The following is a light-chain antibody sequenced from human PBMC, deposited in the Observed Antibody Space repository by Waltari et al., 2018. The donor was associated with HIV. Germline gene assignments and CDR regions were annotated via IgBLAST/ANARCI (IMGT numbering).Light chain of an antibody. CDR2: GNS. Sequence: QSVLTQPPSVSGAPVQRVTISCTGSSSNIGAGYHVHWYQQLPGTAPKLLIYGNSNRPSGVPDRFSGSKSGTSASLAITGLQAEDEADYHCQSHDSSLSGYVFGTGTKVTVL. J-gene: IGLJ1*01. CDR3: QSHDSSLSGYV. CDR1: SSNIGAGYH. V-gene: IGLV1-40*01.